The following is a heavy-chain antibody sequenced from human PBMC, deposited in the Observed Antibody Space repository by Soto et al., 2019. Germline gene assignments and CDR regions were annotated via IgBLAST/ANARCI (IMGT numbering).Heavy chain of an antibody. CDR2: IGTSGKTI. CDR3: ARDPDIYSRNFDYALDV. Sequence: PGGSRRLSCSGSVFTFMSYGMDGFLQAPGKGLEWVSYIGTSGKTIYYADSVRGLFTISRDNDKNSLYLQMNSLRAEDTAVYLCARDPDIYSRNFDYALDVWGRGTTVTVSS. J-gene: IGHJ6*02. D-gene: IGHD4-4*01. CDR1: VFTFMSYG. V-gene: IGHV3-48*03.